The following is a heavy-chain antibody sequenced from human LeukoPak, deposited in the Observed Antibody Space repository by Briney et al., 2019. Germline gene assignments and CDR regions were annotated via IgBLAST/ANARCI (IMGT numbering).Heavy chain of an antibody. CDR2: ISAYNGNT. V-gene: IGHV1-18*01. D-gene: IGHD6-6*01. Sequence: GASVKVSCKASGYTFTNYGINWVRQAPGQGLEWMGWISAYNGNTNYAQKLQGRVTMTTDTSTGTAYVELRSLRSDDTAVYYCARGPSSVATRQDFWGQGTLVTVSS. J-gene: IGHJ4*02. CDR3: ARGPSSVATRQDF. CDR1: GYTFTNYG.